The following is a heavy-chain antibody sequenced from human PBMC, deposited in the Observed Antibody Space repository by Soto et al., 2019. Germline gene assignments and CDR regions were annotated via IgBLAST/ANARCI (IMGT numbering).Heavy chain of an antibody. CDR3: ARNHRGDYAPLDY. Sequence: GASVKVSCKASGGTFSSYAISWVRQAPGQGLEWMGGIIPIFGTANYAQKFQGRVTITADESTSTAYMELSSLRSEDTAVYYCARNHRGDYAPLDYWGQGTLVTVSS. CDR2: IIPIFGTA. V-gene: IGHV1-69*13. CDR1: GGTFSSYA. D-gene: IGHD4-17*01. J-gene: IGHJ4*02.